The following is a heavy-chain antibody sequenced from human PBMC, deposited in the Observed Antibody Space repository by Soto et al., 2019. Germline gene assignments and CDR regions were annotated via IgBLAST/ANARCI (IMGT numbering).Heavy chain of an antibody. CDR3: AKDLSVPYYYYYYYMDV. V-gene: IGHV3-23*01. CDR2: ISGSGGST. Sequence: GGSLRLSCAASGFTFSSYAMSWVRQAPGKGLEWVSAISGSGGSTYYADSVKGRFTISRDNSKNTLYLQMNSLRAEDTAVYYCAKDLSVPYYYYYYYMDVWGKGTTVTVSS. J-gene: IGHJ6*03. CDR1: GFTFSSYA.